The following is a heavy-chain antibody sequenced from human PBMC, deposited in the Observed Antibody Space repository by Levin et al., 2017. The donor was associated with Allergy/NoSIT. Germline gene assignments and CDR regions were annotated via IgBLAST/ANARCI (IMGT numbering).Heavy chain of an antibody. Sequence: LTGGSLRLSCAASGFTFSSYGMHWVRQAPGKGLEWVAVIWYDGSNKYYADSVKGRFTISRDNSKNTLYLQMNSLRAEDTAVYYCARDTVVGYGMDVWGQGTTVTVSS. V-gene: IGHV3-33*01. J-gene: IGHJ6*02. CDR3: ARDTVVGYGMDV. CDR1: GFTFSSYG. CDR2: IWYDGSNK. D-gene: IGHD4-23*01.